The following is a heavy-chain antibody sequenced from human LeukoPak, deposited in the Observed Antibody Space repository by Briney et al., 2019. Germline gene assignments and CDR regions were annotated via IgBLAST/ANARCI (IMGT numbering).Heavy chain of an antibody. V-gene: IGHV3-74*01. CDR2: TNPAGTTT. CDR1: EFTFSTYW. CDR3: VRAVASNYDNFDY. D-gene: IGHD3-22*01. J-gene: IGHJ4*02. Sequence: PGGSLRLSCAASEFTFSTYWMHWVRQAPGKGLEWLSRTNPAGTTTYYADSVKGRFTISRDNAKQTLSLQMNSLRAEDSALYYCVRAVASNYDNFDYWGQGTRVTVSS.